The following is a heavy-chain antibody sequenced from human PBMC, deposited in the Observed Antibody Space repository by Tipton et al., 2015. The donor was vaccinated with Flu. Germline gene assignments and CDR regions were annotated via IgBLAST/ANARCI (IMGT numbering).Heavy chain of an antibody. D-gene: IGHD7-27*01. J-gene: IGHJ3*02. CDR1: GGSISSYY. Sequence: LRLSCTVSGGSISSYYWSWIRQPAGKGLEWIGRIYTSGSTNYNPSLKSRGTISVDTSKNQFSLKLSSVTAADTAVYYCARHGKDTGDYLASFDIWGQGTMVTVSS. CDR2: IYTSGST. V-gene: IGHV4-4*07. CDR3: ARHGKDTGDYLASFDI.